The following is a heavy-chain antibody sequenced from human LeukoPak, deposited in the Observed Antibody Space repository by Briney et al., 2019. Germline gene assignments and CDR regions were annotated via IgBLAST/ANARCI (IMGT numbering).Heavy chain of an antibody. CDR1: GFTFSSYW. Sequence: GGSLRLSCAASGFTFSSYWMSWVRQAPGKGLEWVANIKQDGSEKYYVDSVKGRFTISRDNAKNSLYLQMNSLRAEDTAVYYCARTMVRGVSYYYMDVWGKGTTVTISS. CDR2: IKQDGSEK. J-gene: IGHJ6*03. D-gene: IGHD3-10*01. V-gene: IGHV3-7*01. CDR3: ARTMVRGVSYYYMDV.